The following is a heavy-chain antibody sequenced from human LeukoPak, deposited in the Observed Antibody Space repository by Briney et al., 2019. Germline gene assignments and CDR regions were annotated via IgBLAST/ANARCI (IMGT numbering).Heavy chain of an antibody. D-gene: IGHD3-3*01. J-gene: IGHJ5*02. Sequence: ASMKVSCKASGYTFTGYYMHWVRQAPGQGLEWMGWINPNSGGTNYAQKFQGRVTMTRDTSISTAYMELSRLRSDDTAVYYCARDGGGTIFGVVTPIGSYWFDPWGQGTLVTVSS. CDR2: INPNSGGT. V-gene: IGHV1-2*02. CDR1: GYTFTGYY. CDR3: ARDGGGTIFGVVTPIGSYWFDP.